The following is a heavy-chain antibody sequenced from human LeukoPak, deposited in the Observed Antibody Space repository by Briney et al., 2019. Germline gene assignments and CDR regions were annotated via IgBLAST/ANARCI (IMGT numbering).Heavy chain of an antibody. CDR1: GFTFSSYW. CDR2: INSDGSST. J-gene: IGHJ4*02. Sequence: GGSLRLSCAASGFTFSSYWMHWVRQAPGKGLVWVSRINSDGSSTSYADSVKGRFTISRDNAKNTLYLQTNSLRAEDTAVYYCARAPRDYGDYGADYWGQGTKVTVSS. D-gene: IGHD4-17*01. CDR3: ARAPRDYGDYGADY. V-gene: IGHV3-74*01.